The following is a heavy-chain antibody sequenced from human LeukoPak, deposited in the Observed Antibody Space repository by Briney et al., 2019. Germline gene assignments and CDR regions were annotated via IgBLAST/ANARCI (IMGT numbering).Heavy chain of an antibody. J-gene: IGHJ5*02. V-gene: IGHV3-21*01. D-gene: IGHD3-3*01. CDR3: ARDVTHVGYDFWKGNWFDP. Sequence: GGSLRLSCAASGFTFSSYSMNWVRQAPGKGLEWVSSISSSSSYIYYADSVKGRFTISRDNAKNSLYLQMNSLRAEDTAVYYCARDVTHVGYDFWKGNWFDPWGQGTLVTVSS. CDR2: ISSSSSYI. CDR1: GFTFSSYS.